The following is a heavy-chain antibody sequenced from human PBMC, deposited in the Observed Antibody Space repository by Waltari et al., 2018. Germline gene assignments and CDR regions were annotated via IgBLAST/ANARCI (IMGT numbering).Heavy chain of an antibody. CDR1: GGSISSSSYY. V-gene: IGHV4-39*01. CDR2: IYYSGST. Sequence: QLQLQESGPGLVKPSETLSLTCTVSGGSISSSSYYWGWIRQPPGKGLEWIGSIYYSGSTYYNPSLKSRVTISVDPSKDQFSVKLSSVTAADTAVYYCVRHRGPGPWYSSSSDRGYYFDYWGQGTLVTVSS. D-gene: IGHD6-6*01. J-gene: IGHJ4*02. CDR3: VRHRGPGPWYSSSSDRGYYFDY.